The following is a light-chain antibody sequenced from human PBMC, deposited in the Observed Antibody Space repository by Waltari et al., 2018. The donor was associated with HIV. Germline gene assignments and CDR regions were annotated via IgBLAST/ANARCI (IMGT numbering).Light chain of an antibody. V-gene: IGLV1-47*01. Sequence: QSVLTQPPSASGTPGPRVTISCSGSSSNIGSKYVYWYQQLPGTAPKSLIYRKKQRASGGPVRFSGSKSGTSASLAISGLRSEDEADYYCAAWDDSLLFGGGTKLTVL. CDR3: AAWDDSLL. J-gene: IGLJ2*01. CDR2: RKK. CDR1: SSNIGSKY.